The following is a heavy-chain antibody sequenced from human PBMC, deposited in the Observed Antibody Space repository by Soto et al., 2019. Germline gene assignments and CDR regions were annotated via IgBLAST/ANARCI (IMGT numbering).Heavy chain of an antibody. CDR1: CGSIISYY. V-gene: IGHV4-59*01. CDR2: IYYSGST. J-gene: IGHJ4*02. D-gene: IGHD3-22*01. CDR3: ARGFHYYDSSGYYS. Sequence: PSETLSLTCTVSCGSIISYYWSWIRQPPGKGLEWIGYIYYSGSTNYNPSLKSRVTISVDTSKNQFSLKLSSVTAADTAVYYCARGFHYYDSSGYYSWGQGTLVTVSS.